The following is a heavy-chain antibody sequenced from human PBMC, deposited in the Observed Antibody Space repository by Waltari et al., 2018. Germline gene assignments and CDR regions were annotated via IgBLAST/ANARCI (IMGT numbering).Heavy chain of an antibody. V-gene: IGHV1-2*06. Sequence: QVQLVQSGAEVKKPGASVKVSCEASGSPFTGPYQHWVRQAPGQGLEWMGRIKPNSGVTDYAQKFQDRVTMTRDTSSSTAYMELSGLRSDDTAVYYCAREATHSYYYFLDVWGKGTTVTVSS. J-gene: IGHJ6*03. CDR3: AREATHSYYYFLDV. CDR1: GSPFTGPY. CDR2: IKPNSGVT.